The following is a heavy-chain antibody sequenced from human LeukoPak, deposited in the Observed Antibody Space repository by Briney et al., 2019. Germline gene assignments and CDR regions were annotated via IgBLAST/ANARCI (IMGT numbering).Heavy chain of an antibody. CDR2: IYYSGST. Sequence: PSETLSLTCTVSGGSISSHYWSWLRQPPGKGLEWIGYIYYSGSTNYNPSLPSRATISVDTSKNQFSLKLSSVTAADTAVYYCARHRMATEYYFDYWGQGTLVTVSS. V-gene: IGHV4-59*11. CDR1: GGSISSHY. D-gene: IGHD5-24*01. CDR3: ARHRMATEYYFDY. J-gene: IGHJ4*02.